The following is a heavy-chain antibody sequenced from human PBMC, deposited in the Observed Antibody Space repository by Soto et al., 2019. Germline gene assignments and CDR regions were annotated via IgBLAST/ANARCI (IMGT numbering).Heavy chain of an antibody. D-gene: IGHD6-19*01. V-gene: IGHV3-30*03. J-gene: IGHJ5*02. CDR3: ARGKSIGSATMFNWFDP. CDR2: MSSDGSDT. Sequence: GGSLRLSCAASGFTFSSYGMHWVRQAPGKGLEWVAFMSSDGSDTYYADSVKGRFTISRDNSKNTLFLQMNTLRAEDTALYYCARGKSIGSATMFNWFDPWGQGTLVTVSS. CDR1: GFTFSSYG.